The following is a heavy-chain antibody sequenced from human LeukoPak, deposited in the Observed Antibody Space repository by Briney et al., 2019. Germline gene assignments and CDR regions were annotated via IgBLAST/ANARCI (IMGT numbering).Heavy chain of an antibody. CDR1: GFTFSSYA. CDR3: AREGDYYDSSGYYYHHYFDY. CDR2: ISYDGSNK. J-gene: IGHJ4*02. V-gene: IGHV3-30-3*01. D-gene: IGHD3-22*01. Sequence: GGSLRLSCAASGFTFSSYAMHWVRQAPGKGLEWVAVISYDGSNKYYADSVKGRFTISRDNSKNTLYLQMNSLRAEDTAVYYCAREGDYYDSSGYYYHHYFDYWGQGTLVTVSS.